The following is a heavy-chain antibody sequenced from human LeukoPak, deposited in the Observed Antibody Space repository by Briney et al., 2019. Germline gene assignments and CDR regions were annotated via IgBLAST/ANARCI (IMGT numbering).Heavy chain of an antibody. CDR1: GGSISSTSYL. CDR3: ARCRNYGDSTGGFDP. Sequence: SETLSLTCTVSGGSISSTSYLWGWIRQPPGKGLEWIGSIHYSRSTFYNPSLKTRVTISVDTSKNQFSLRLSSVTAADTAVYYCARCRNYGDSTGGFDPWGQGTLVTVSS. CDR2: IHYSRST. V-gene: IGHV4-39*01. D-gene: IGHD4-17*01. J-gene: IGHJ5*02.